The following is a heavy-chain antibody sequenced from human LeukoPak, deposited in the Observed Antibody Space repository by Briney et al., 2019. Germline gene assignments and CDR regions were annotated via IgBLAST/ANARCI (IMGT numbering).Heavy chain of an antibody. D-gene: IGHD6-19*01. J-gene: IGHJ2*01. CDR3: ARGAIAVAGPLYWYFDL. CDR1: GYTFTSYD. CDR2: MNPNSGNT. Sequence: ASVKVSCKASGYTFTSYDINWVRQATGQGLEWMGWMNPNSGNTGYAQKFQGRVTMTRNTSISTAYMELSSLRSEDTAVYYCARGAIAVAGPLYWYFDLWGRGTLVTVSS. V-gene: IGHV1-8*01.